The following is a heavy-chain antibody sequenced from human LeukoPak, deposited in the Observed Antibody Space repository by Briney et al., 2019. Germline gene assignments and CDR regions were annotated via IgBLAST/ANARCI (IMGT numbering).Heavy chain of an antibody. CDR2: IKQDGSEK. CDR3: ARGYDILTGYQTFDY. CDR1: GSTFSSYW. Sequence: PGGSLRLSCAASGSTFSSYWMSWVRQAPGKGLERVANIKQDGSEKYYVDSVKGRFTISRDNAKNSLYLQMNSLRAEDTAVYYCARGYDILTGYQTFDYWGQGTLVTVSS. V-gene: IGHV3-7*03. D-gene: IGHD3-9*01. J-gene: IGHJ4*02.